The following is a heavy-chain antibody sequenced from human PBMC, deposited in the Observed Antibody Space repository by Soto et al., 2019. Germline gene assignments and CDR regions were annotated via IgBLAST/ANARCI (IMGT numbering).Heavy chain of an antibody. CDR1: GGTFSSYA. J-gene: IGHJ6*02. CDR2: IMPIFGTA. CDR3: AREAQIFGVVRYGMDV. V-gene: IGHV1-69*13. Sequence: GASVKVSCKASGGTFSSYAISWVRQAPGQGLEWMGGIMPIFGTANYAQKFQGRVTITADESTSTAYMELSSLRSEDTAVYYCAREAQIFGVVRYGMDVWGQGTTVTVSS. D-gene: IGHD3-3*01.